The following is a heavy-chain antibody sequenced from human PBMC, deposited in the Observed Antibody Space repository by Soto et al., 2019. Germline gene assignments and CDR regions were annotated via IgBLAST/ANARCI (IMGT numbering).Heavy chain of an antibody. CDR3: ARGDGYNFWGH. CDR1: GFTVGSNY. J-gene: IGHJ4*02. Sequence: EVQLVETGGDLIQPGGSLRLSCAASGFTVGSNYMSWVHQAPGKGLEWVSVIYIAGTTYYADSVRGRFTISRDISKNMVYLQMNSLRDEDTALYYCARGDGYNFWGHWGQGTLVTVSS. CDR2: IYIAGTT. D-gene: IGHD5-12*01. V-gene: IGHV3-53*02.